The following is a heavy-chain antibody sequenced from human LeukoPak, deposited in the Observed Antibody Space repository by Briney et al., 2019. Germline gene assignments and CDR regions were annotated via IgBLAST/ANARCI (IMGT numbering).Heavy chain of an antibody. D-gene: IGHD2-15*01. CDR3: ARAEVAATPDY. CDR1: GGSISNYY. J-gene: IGHJ4*02. CDR2: IYDSGST. V-gene: IGHV4-4*09. Sequence: TSETLSLTCTVSGGSISNYYWSGIRQPPGKGLEWIGYIYDSGSTNYNPSLKSRVTISVDTSKNQFSLKLSSVTAADTAVYYCARAEVAATPDYWGQGTLVTVSS.